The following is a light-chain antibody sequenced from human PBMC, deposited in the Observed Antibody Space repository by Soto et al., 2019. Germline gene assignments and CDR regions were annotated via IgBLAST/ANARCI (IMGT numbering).Light chain of an antibody. CDR2: SAS. J-gene: IGKJ1*01. CDR3: QQTYTTPRT. Sequence: DIQMTQSPSSLSASIGDRVTITCRASRGINTYVNWYQQKPGKAPKLLIFSASTLQSGVPSRFSGGGSGTDFTFTISSLLPEDCATYYCQQTYTTPRTFGQGTKVDI. CDR1: RGINTY. V-gene: IGKV1-39*01.